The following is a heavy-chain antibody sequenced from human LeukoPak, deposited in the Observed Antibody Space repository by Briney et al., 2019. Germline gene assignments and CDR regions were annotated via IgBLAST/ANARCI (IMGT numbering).Heavy chain of an antibody. Sequence: PSETLSLTCTVSGGSISSYYWSWVRQPPGKGLEWVGYIYYNGSTNYNPSLKSRVTISVDTSKNQFSLKLSSVTAADTAVYYCARDYYDSSGYDAFDIWGQGTMVTVSS. CDR1: GGSISSYY. D-gene: IGHD3-22*01. CDR2: IYYNGST. V-gene: IGHV4-59*01. J-gene: IGHJ3*02. CDR3: ARDYYDSSGYDAFDI.